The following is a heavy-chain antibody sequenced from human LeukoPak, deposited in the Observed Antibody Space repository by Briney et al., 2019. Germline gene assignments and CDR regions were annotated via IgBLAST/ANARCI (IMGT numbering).Heavy chain of an antibody. CDR1: GFTVFNYW. CDR3: AKGKNTGSYLSHVDY. Sequence: GGSLRLSCAASGFTVFNYWMSWVRQAPGKGLEWVANINLDGSQKYYVDSLKGRFTISRDNAKNSLYLQMNSLRTEDTALYYCAKGKNTGSYLSHVDYWGQGTLVTVSS. D-gene: IGHD3-10*01. V-gene: IGHV3-7*03. J-gene: IGHJ4*02. CDR2: INLDGSQK.